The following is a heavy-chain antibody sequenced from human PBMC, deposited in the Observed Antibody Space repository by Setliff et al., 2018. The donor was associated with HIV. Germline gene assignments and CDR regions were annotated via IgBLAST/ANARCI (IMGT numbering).Heavy chain of an antibody. CDR1: GGSVSGYY. J-gene: IGHJ4*02. CDR3: ASGREAVAGALHFDY. V-gene: IGHV4-4*08. CDR2: IYTSGST. Sequence: SETLSLTCTVSGGSVSGYYWSWIRQSPGKGLEWIGYIYTSGSTKYNPSLKSRVTISLDSSKNQFSLKLSSVTAADTAVYYCASGREAVAGALHFDYWGQGTLVTVSS. D-gene: IGHD6-19*01.